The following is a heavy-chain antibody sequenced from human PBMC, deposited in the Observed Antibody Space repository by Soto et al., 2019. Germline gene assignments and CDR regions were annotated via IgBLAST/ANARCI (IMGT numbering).Heavy chain of an antibody. Sequence: SETLSLTCPVSGDSTSSYYWSWIRQPPGKGLEWIGYIFYSGSTNYNPSLKSRVTISVDTSKNQFSLKLTSVTAADTAVYYCARHPLKYTNRYYFDYWGPGTLVTVSS. V-gene: IGHV4-59*08. CDR1: GDSTSSYY. CDR3: ARHPLKYTNRYYFDY. D-gene: IGHD6-13*01. J-gene: IGHJ4*02. CDR2: IFYSGST.